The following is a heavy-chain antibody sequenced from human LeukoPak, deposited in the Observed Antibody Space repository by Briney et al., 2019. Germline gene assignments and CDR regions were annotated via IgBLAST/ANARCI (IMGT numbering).Heavy chain of an antibody. J-gene: IGHJ5*02. V-gene: IGHV4-61*02. Sequence: SETLSLTCTVSGGSISSGGYYWSWIRQPAGKGLEWIGRIYTSGSTNYNPSLKSRVTISVDTSKNQFSLKLSSVTAADTAVYYCARGLGYCSGGSCPRWFDPWGQGTLVTVSS. CDR3: ARGLGYCSGGSCPRWFDP. CDR1: GGSISSGGYY. CDR2: IYTSGST. D-gene: IGHD2-15*01.